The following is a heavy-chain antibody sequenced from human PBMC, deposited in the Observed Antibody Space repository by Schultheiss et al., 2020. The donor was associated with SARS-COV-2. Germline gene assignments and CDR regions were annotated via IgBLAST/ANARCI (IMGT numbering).Heavy chain of an antibody. J-gene: IGHJ4*02. Sequence: GGSLRLSCAASGFTFSSYGMHWVRQAPGKGLEWVSAISGSGGSTYYADSVKGRFTISRDNSKNTLYLQMNSLRAEDTAVYYCAKDQKYQLLRFDYWGQGTLVTVSS. D-gene: IGHD2-2*01. V-gene: IGHV3-23*01. CDR1: GFTFSSYG. CDR2: ISGSGGST. CDR3: AKDQKYQLLRFDY.